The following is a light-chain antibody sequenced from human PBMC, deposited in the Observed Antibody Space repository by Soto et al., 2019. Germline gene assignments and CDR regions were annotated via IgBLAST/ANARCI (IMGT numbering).Light chain of an antibody. J-gene: IGLJ1*01. CDR1: SSDVGSNNR. CDR2: DVT. V-gene: IGLV2-18*02. Sequence: QPALTQPPSVSGSHVQSGGISCTGSSSDVGSNNRVSWYHQPPGTAPKLIIYDVTNRPSGVPDRFSGSKSGNTASLTISGLQAEDEADYYCSSYTTSNTYVFGTGTKVTVL. CDR3: SSYTTSNTYV.